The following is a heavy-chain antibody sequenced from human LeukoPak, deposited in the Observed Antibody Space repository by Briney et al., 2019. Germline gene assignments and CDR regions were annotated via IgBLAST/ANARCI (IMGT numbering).Heavy chain of an antibody. J-gene: IGHJ4*02. Sequence: SETLPLTCAVYDGSFSGYYWSWIRQPPGKGLEWIGEINHSGSTNYNPSLKSRVTISVDTSKNQFSLKLSFVTAADTAVYYCARFYGDYLEADFDYWGQGTLVTDSS. V-gene: IGHV4-34*01. CDR2: INHSGST. CDR3: ARFYGDYLEADFDY. D-gene: IGHD4-17*01. CDR1: DGSFSGYY.